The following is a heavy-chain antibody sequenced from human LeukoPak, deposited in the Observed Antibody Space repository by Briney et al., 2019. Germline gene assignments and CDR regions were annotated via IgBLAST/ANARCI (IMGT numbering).Heavy chain of an antibody. D-gene: IGHD4-17*01. CDR1: VCIFSSYA. Sequence: PGGSLSLSRAASVCIFSSYARHWVRQAPCKGLEGVAVISYDGSNKYYADSVKGRFTISRDNSKNTLYLQMNSLRAEDTAVYYCARDPVGDPIPYYFDYWGQGTLVTVSS. J-gene: IGHJ4*02. CDR3: ARDPVGDPIPYYFDY. CDR2: ISYDGSNK. V-gene: IGHV3-30*04.